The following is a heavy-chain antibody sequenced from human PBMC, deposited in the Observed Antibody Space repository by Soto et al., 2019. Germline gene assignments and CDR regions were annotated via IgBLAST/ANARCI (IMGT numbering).Heavy chain of an antibody. CDR3: KKYMAHDYSSGMDV. V-gene: IGHV3-9*01. J-gene: IGHJ6*02. D-gene: IGHD4-4*01. Sequence: EVQLVESGGGLVQPGRSLRLSCAASGFTFDDYAMHWVRQAPGKGLEWVSGISWNSGSIGYADSVKGRFTISRDNAKNSLYLQMNSLRAENTSLYYCKKYMAHDYSSGMDVWGHWTTVTVSS. CDR2: ISWNSGSI. CDR1: GFTFDDYA.